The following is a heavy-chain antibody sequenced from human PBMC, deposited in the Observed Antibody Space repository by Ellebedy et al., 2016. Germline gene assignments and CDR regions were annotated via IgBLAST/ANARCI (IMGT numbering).Heavy chain of an antibody. CDR1: GFSFSSYA. D-gene: IGHD2-21*01. V-gene: IGHV3-23*01. Sequence: GESLKISXAASGFSFSSYAMSWVRQAPGKGLEWVSAISGSGGTTYYADSVKGRFTISRDNSKNTLYLQMNSLRAEDTAVYYCARDLWAREAHYHYSDYWGQGTLVTVSS. CDR3: ARDLWAREAHYHYSDY. CDR2: ISGSGGTT. J-gene: IGHJ4*02.